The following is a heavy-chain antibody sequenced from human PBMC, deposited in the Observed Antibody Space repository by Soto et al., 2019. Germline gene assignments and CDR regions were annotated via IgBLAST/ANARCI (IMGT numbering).Heavy chain of an antibody. D-gene: IGHD3-22*01. V-gene: IGHV1-3*01. CDR3: ARSLYYDSSGPYAFDI. CDR1: GYTFTIYA. Sequence: ASVKVSCKASGYTFTIYAMHWVLQAPGQRLEWMGWINAGNGNTKYSQKFQGRVTITRDTSASTAYMELSSLRSEDTAVYYCARSLYYDSSGPYAFDIWGQGTMVTVSS. J-gene: IGHJ3*02. CDR2: INAGNGNT.